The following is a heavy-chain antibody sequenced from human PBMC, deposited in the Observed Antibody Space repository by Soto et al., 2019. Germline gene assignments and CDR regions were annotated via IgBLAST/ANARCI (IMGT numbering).Heavy chain of an antibody. CDR3: AKDRDFWSVYSNWFDP. J-gene: IGHJ5*02. D-gene: IGHD3-3*01. CDR2: ISYDGSNK. CDR1: GFTFSSYA. V-gene: IGHV3-30-3*01. Sequence: GGSLRLSCAASGFTFSSYAMHWVRQAPGKGLEWVAVISYDGSNKYYADSVKGRFTISRDNSKNTLYLQMNSLRAEDTAVYYCAKDRDFWSVYSNWFDPWSQGTLVSVGS.